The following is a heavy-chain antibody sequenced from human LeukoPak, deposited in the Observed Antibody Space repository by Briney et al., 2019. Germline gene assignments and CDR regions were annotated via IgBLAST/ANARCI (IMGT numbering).Heavy chain of an antibody. J-gene: IGHJ3*02. CDR1: GFSFSTYW. CDR2: IKEDGSEK. V-gene: IGHV3-7*04. D-gene: IGHD2-15*01. CDR3: SRGANWVDFDT. Sequence: GGSLRLSCVASGFSFSTYWMHWVRQAPGKGLEWVANIKEDGSEKNSADSVKGRFTISRDNAKTSVYLQMNSLRAEDTAVYYCSRGANWVDFDTWGQGTMVTVSS.